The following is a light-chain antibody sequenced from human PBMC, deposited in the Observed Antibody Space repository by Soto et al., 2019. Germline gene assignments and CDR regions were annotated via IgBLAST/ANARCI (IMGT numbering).Light chain of an antibody. J-gene: IGKJ5*01. CDR3: QQYNNWPC. CDR1: QSVSSSY. Sequence: EIVLTQSPCTLSFSPWERSTLSFRASQSVSSSYLAWYQQKPGQAPRLLIYGASTRATGIPARFSGSGSGTEFTLTISSLQSEDFAVYYCQQYNNWPCFGQGTRLEI. CDR2: GAS. V-gene: IGKV3-15*01.